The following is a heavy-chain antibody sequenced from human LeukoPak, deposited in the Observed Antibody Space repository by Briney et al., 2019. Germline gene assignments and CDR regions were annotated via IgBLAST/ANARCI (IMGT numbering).Heavy chain of an antibody. Sequence: PGGSLRLSCSASGFIFTTYWMHWVREAPGKGLVWVARINSDGSDTYYADSVKGRFTISRDNSKNTLYLQMNSLRAEDTAVYYCAKDLGYDSSGYYQPVDAFDIWGQGTMVTVSS. V-gene: IGHV3-74*01. D-gene: IGHD3-22*01. CDR1: GFIFTTYW. J-gene: IGHJ3*02. CDR3: AKDLGYDSSGYYQPVDAFDI. CDR2: INSDGSDT.